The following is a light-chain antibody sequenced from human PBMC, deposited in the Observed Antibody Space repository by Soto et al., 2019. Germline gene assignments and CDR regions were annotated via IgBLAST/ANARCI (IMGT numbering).Light chain of an antibody. CDR1: SSDVGGYNY. Sequence: QSALTQPASGSGSPGQSITISCTGTSSDVGGYNYVSWYQQHPGKAPKLMIYYVSHRPSGVSNRFSGSKSGNTASLTISGLQAEDEADYYCSSYTSINSYVFGTGTKVTVL. CDR3: SSYTSINSYV. CDR2: YVS. V-gene: IGLV2-14*03. J-gene: IGLJ1*01.